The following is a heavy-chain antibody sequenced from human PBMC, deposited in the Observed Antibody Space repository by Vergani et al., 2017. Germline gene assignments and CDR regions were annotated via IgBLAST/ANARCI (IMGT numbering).Heavy chain of an antibody. CDR2: IYYSGST. V-gene: IGHV4-31*03. Sequence: QVQLQESGPGLVKPSQTLSLTCTVSGGSISSGGYYWSWIRQHPGKGLEWIGYIYYSGSTYYNPSLKSRVTISVDTSKNQFSLKLSSVTAADTAVYYCARDTYYYDSSGYAGYYYYMDVWGKGTTVTVSS. J-gene: IGHJ6*03. D-gene: IGHD3-22*01. CDR3: ARDTYYYDSSGYAGYYYYMDV. CDR1: GGSISSGGYY.